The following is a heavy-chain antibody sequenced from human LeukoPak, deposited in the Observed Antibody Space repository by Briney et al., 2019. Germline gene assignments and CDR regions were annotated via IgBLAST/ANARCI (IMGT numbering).Heavy chain of an antibody. CDR3: ARHIEAATALHY. Sequence: GGSLRLSCAASGFPFSDYYMSGLRQAPGKGLEGISYITSSGSTIYYTDSVKGRFTVSRDNAKNSLYLQMNSLRAEDTAVYFCARHIEAATALHYWGQGTLVTVSS. V-gene: IGHV3-11*01. CDR2: ITSSGSTI. J-gene: IGHJ4*02. D-gene: IGHD2-21*01. CDR1: GFPFSDYY.